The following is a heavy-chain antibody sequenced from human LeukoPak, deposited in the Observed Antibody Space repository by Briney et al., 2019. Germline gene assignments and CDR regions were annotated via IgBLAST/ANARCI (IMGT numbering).Heavy chain of an antibody. CDR3: ARQRGANWFDP. J-gene: IGHJ5*02. Sequence: GESLKISCKASGYSFTTYWINWVRQMPGKGLEWMGRIDPSDSYTNYSPSFEGHVTISADKSIITAYLQWSSLKASDTAMYYCARQRGANWFDPWGQGTLVTVSS. CDR1: GYSFTTYW. V-gene: IGHV5-10-1*01. CDR2: IDPSDSYT.